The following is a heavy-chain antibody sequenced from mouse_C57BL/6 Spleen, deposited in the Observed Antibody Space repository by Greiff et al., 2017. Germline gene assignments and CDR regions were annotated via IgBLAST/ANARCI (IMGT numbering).Heavy chain of an antibody. V-gene: IGHV1-52*01. Sequence: VQLQQPGAELVRPGSSVKLSCKASGYTFTSYWMHWVKQRPIQGLEWIGNIDPSDSETHYNQKFKDKATLTVDKSSSTAYMQLSSLTSEDSAVYDCARGGYSGWFAYWGQGTLVTVSA. CDR1: GYTFTSYW. CDR3: ARGGYSGWFAY. D-gene: IGHD2-3*01. CDR2: IDPSDSET. J-gene: IGHJ3*01.